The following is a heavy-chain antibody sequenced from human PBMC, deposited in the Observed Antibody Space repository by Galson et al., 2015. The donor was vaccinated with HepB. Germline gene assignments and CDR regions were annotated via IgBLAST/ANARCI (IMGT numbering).Heavy chain of an antibody. D-gene: IGHD6-13*01. CDR3: ARMGPTQGQLGLDY. CDR1: GYTFTGYY. V-gene: IGHV1-2*06. CDR2: INPNSGDT. Sequence: SVKVSCKASGYTFTGYYIHWVRQAPGQGLEWMGRINPNSGDTNYAQKFQGRVTMTRDTSISTAYMELSRLRSDDTAVYYCARMGPTQGQLGLDYWGQGTLVTVSS. J-gene: IGHJ4*02.